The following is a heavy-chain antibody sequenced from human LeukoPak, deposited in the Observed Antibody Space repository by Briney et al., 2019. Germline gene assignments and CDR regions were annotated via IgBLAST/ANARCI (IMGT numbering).Heavy chain of an antibody. CDR2: ISSSSSYI. J-gene: IGHJ1*01. CDR1: GFPFSNAW. CDR3: ARVVAAAGSF. V-gene: IGHV3-21*01. D-gene: IGHD6-13*01. Sequence: GGSLRLSCAPSGFPFSNAWMSWVRQAPGKGLEGVSSISSSSSYIYYADPVKGRFTISRDNAKNSLYLQMNSLRAEDTAVYDCARVVAAAGSFWGQGNLVTVSS.